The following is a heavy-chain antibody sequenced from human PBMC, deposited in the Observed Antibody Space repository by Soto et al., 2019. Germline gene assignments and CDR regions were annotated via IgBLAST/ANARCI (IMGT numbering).Heavy chain of an antibody. J-gene: IGHJ5*02. Sequence: PSETLSLTCTVSGGSISSGGYYWSWIRQHPGKGLEWIGYIYYSGSTYYNTSLKSRVTISVDTSKNQFSLNLSSVTAADTAVYYCGRGVSRGGDFSWFDPGGQGTLVNVSS. V-gene: IGHV4-31*03. CDR3: GRGVSRGGDFSWFDP. D-gene: IGHD4-17*01. CDR1: GGSISSGGYY. CDR2: IYYSGST.